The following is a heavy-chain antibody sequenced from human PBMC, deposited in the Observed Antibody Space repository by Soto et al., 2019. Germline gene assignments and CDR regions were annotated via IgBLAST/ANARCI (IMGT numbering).Heavy chain of an antibody. CDR1: GGSISSYY. Sequence: SETLSLTCTVSGGSISSYYWSWIRQPPGKGLEWIGYIYYSGSTNYNPPLKSRVTISVDTSKNQFSLKLSLKLSSVTAADTAVYYCARRWGDYFDYWGQGTLVTSPQ. CDR2: IYYSGST. CDR3: ARRWGDYFDY. V-gene: IGHV4-59*08. J-gene: IGHJ4*02. D-gene: IGHD3-16*01.